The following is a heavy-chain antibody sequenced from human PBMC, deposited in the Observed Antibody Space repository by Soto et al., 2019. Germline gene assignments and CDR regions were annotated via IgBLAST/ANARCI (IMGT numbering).Heavy chain of an antibody. V-gene: IGHV1-69*08. CDR2: IIPILGIA. CDR3: AREQYSGYEINWFDP. CDR1: GGTFSSYT. Sequence: QVQLVQSGAEVKKPGSSVKVSCKASGGTFSSYTISWVRQAPGQGLEWMGRIIPILGIANYAQKFQGRVTITADKSTSTAYMELSSLRSEDTAVYYCAREQYSGYEINWFDPWGQGTLVTVSS. J-gene: IGHJ5*02. D-gene: IGHD5-12*01.